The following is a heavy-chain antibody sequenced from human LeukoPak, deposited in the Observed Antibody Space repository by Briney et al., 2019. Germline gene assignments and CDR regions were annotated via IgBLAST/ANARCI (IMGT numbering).Heavy chain of an antibody. D-gene: IGHD1-26*01. J-gene: IGHJ4*02. CDR1: GFTFDDYA. Sequence: GGSLRLSCAASGFTFDDYAMHWVRQAPGKGLEWVSGISWNSGFIGYADSVKGRFTISRDNAKNSLYLQMNSLRAEDTAVYYCARDLLGWELHYFDYWGQGTLVTVSS. V-gene: IGHV3-9*01. CDR3: ARDLLGWELHYFDY. CDR2: ISWNSGFI.